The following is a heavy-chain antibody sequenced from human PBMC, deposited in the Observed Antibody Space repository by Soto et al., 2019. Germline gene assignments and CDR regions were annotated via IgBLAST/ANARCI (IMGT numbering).Heavy chain of an antibody. V-gene: IGHV3-33*01. CDR3: ARSGSDSSGREFNYGMDV. Sequence: LRLSCAASGFTFSSYGMHWVRQAPGKGLEWVAVIWYDGSNKYYADSVKGRFTIPRDNSKNTLYLQMNSLRAEDTAVYYCARSGSDSSGREFNYGMDVWGQGTTVTVSS. CDR1: GFTFSSYG. D-gene: IGHD6-19*01. J-gene: IGHJ6*02. CDR2: IWYDGSNK.